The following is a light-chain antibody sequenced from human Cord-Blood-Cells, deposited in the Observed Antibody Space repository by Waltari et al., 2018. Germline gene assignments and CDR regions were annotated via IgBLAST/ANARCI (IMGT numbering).Light chain of an antibody. Sequence: DIQMNQSPSTMSASVGDRVTITCRASQSISSWLAWYQQKPGKAPKLLTYDGSSLESGVPSRFSGSGSGTEFTLTISSLQPDDFATYYCQQYNSYPWTFGQGTKVEIK. CDR3: QQYNSYPWT. CDR1: QSISSW. J-gene: IGKJ1*01. CDR2: DGS. V-gene: IGKV1-5*01.